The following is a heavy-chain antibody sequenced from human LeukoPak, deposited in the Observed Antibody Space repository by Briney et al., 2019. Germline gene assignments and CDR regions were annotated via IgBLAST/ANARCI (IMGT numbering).Heavy chain of an antibody. CDR3: AKDRGSILSGYYRAHELDY. V-gene: IGHV3-30*18. CDR1: GFTFSSYD. CDR2: ISYDGSNK. J-gene: IGHJ4*02. Sequence: GGSLRLSCAASGFTFSSYDMHWVRQAPGKGLEWVAVISYDGSNKYYADSVKGRFTISRDNSKNTLYLQMSSLRAEDTAVYYCAKDRGSILSGYYRAHELDYWGQGTLVTVSS. D-gene: IGHD3-9*01.